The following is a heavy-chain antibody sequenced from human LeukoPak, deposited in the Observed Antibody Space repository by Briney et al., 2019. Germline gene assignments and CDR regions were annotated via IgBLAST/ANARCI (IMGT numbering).Heavy chain of an antibody. CDR1: GGSFSGYY. CDR3: ARARVLNSSGWYKGFYFDY. CDR2: INHSGST. Sequence: SETLSLTCAVYGGSFSGYYWSWIRQPPGKGLEWIGEINHSGSTNYNPSLKSRVTISVDTSKNQFSLKLSSVTAADTAVYYCARARVLNSSGWYKGFYFDYWGQGTLVTVSS. D-gene: IGHD6-19*01. V-gene: IGHV4-34*01. J-gene: IGHJ4*02.